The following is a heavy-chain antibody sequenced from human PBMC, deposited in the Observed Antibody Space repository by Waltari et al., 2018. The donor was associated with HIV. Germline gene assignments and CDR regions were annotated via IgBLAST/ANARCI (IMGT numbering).Heavy chain of an antibody. D-gene: IGHD2-2*01. J-gene: IGHJ4*02. CDR3: ARARYCSSTSCRGGDFGY. Sequence: QVQLQQWGAGLLKPSETLSLTCAVYGGSFSGYYWSWISQPPGKGLEWIGEINHSGSTNYNPSLKSRVTISVDTSKNQFSLKLSSVTAADTAVYYCARARYCSSTSCRGGDFGYWGQGTLVNVSS. CDR2: INHSGST. CDR1: GGSFSGYY. V-gene: IGHV4-34*01.